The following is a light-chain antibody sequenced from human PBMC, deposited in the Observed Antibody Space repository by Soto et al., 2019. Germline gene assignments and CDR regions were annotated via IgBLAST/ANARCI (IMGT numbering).Light chain of an antibody. CDR3: QKYDSALGT. Sequence: DIQMTPSPSSLSASVGDRVTITCRATQGISNYLAWYQQKPGKVPKLLIYAASTLQSGVPSRFSGSGSGTDFTLTISSLQPEDVATYYCQKYDSALGTFGQGTKVDIK. J-gene: IGKJ1*01. CDR2: AAS. V-gene: IGKV1-27*01. CDR1: QGISNY.